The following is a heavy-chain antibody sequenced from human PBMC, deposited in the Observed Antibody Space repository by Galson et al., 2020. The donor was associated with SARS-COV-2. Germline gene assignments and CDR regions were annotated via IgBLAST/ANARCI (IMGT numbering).Heavy chain of an antibody. V-gene: IGHV4-59*01. Sequence: SETLSLTCTVSGGSISSYYWSWIRQPPGKGLEWIGYIYYRGSTNYNPSLKSRVTISVDTAKNQFSLKLSSVTAADTAVYYCARGEAEVGYCGYAYYFDYWGQGTLVTVSS. CDR1: GGSISSYY. CDR3: ARGEAEVGYCGYAYYFDY. J-gene: IGHJ4*02. D-gene: IGHD5-12*01. CDR2: IYYRGST.